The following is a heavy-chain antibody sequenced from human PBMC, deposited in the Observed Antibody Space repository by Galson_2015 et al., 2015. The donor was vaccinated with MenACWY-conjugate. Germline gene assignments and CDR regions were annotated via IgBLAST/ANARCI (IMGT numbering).Heavy chain of an antibody. J-gene: IGHJ4*02. D-gene: IGHD2-2*01. CDR1: GDSVSSHSAA. CDR3: VREGYYFDY. V-gene: IGHV6-1*01. CDR2: TYYRSKWDN. Sequence: CAISGDSVSSHSAAWNWIRQSPSRGLEWLGKTYYRSKWDNDYAVSVKSRITINTDTTNNQFSLQLNSVTPDDTAVYYCVREGYYFDYWGQGTLVTVSS.